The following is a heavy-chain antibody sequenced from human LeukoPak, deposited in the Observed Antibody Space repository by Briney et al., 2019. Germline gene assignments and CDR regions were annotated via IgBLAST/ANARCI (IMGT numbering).Heavy chain of an antibody. J-gene: IGHJ3*02. D-gene: IGHD6-13*01. CDR3: TRPLAAAGTWEQWLYGAAFDI. V-gene: IGHV3-73*01. CDR2: IRSKANSYAT. CDR1: GFTFSGSA. Sequence: PGGSLRLSCAASGFTFSGSAMHWVRQASGKGLEWVGRIRSKANSYATAYAASVKGRFTISRDDSKNTAYLQMNSLKTEDTAVYYCTRPLAAAGTWEQWLYGAAFDIWGQGTMVTVSS.